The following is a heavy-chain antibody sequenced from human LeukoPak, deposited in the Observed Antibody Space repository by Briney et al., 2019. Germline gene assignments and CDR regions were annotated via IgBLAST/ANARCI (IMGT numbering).Heavy chain of an antibody. CDR2: IYRSGST. Sequence: PSGTLSLTCAVSGGSISSSNWWSWVRQPPGKGLEWIGEIYRSGSTNYNPSLKSRVTISVDKSKNQFSLKLSSVTAADTAVYYCARDRKDYDFWSGYVFDPWGQGTLVTVSS. J-gene: IGHJ5*02. CDR1: GGSISSSNW. V-gene: IGHV4-4*02. CDR3: ARDRKDYDFWSGYVFDP. D-gene: IGHD3-3*01.